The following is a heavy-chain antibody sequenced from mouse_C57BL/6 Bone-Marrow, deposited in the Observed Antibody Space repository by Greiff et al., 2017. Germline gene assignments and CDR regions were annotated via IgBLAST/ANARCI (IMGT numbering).Heavy chain of an antibody. J-gene: IGHJ4*01. CDR1: GFTFSDYG. CDR3: ATRRYYYAMDY. V-gene: IGHV5-17*01. Sequence: EVQLVESGGGLVKPGGSLKLSCAASGFTFSDYGMHWVRQAPEKGLEWVAYISSGSSTIYYADTVKGRFTISRDNDKNTLFLQMTSLRSEDTAMYYCATRRYYYAMDYWGQGTSVTVSS. CDR2: ISSGSSTI.